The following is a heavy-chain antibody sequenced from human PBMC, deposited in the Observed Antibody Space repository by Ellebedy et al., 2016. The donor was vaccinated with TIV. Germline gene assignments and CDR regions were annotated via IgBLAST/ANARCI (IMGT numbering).Heavy chain of an antibody. CDR3: AKGAGGLMNYGMDV. CDR1: GFTFSSYG. D-gene: IGHD2-8*01. Sequence: GGSLRLSXAASGFTFSSYGMHWVRQAPGKGLEWVAVISYDGSNKYYADSVKGRFTISRDNSKNTLYLQMNSLRAEDTAVYYCAKGAGGLMNYGMDVWGQGTTVTVSS. V-gene: IGHV3-30*18. J-gene: IGHJ6*02. CDR2: ISYDGSNK.